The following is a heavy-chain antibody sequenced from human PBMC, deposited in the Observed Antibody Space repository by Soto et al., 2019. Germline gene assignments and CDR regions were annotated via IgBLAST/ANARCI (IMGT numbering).Heavy chain of an antibody. CDR3: ARGRGYCSSTSCRKNYYYYYMDV. D-gene: IGHD2-2*01. V-gene: IGHV4-34*01. CDR2: INHSGST. Sequence: PSETLSLTCAVYGGSFSGYYWSWIRQPPGKGLEWIGEINHSGSTNYNPSLKSRVTISVDTSKNQFSLKLSSVTAADTAVYYCARGRGYCSSTSCRKNYYYYYMDVWGKGTTVTVSS. J-gene: IGHJ6*03. CDR1: GGSFSGYY.